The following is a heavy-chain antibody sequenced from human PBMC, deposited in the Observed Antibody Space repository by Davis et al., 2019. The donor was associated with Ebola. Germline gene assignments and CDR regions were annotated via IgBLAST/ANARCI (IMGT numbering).Heavy chain of an antibody. D-gene: IGHD2-15*01. V-gene: IGHV4-39*02. CDR2: PFYTGTT. Sequence: SETLSLTCSVSGGSIGSSNYYCSWLRQPPGKGLEWIGSPFYTGTTYFNPSLNSRVAVSVDTSRNHFSLKLSSVTATDTAMYYCAIQVVGQTRIFDFWGQGTLVTVSS. CDR1: GGSIGSSNYY. J-gene: IGHJ4*02. CDR3: AIQVVGQTRIFDF.